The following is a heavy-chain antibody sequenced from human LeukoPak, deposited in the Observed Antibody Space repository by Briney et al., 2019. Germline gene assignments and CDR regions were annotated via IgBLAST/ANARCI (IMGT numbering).Heavy chain of an antibody. D-gene: IGHD3-10*01. V-gene: IGHV1-18*01. Sequence: ASVKVSCKASGYTFTSYGISWVRQAPGQGLEWMGWISAYNGNTNYAQRLQGRVTMTTDTSTSTAYMELRSLRSDDTAVYYCARGDYYGSGSYYKKTVDYWGQGTLVTVSS. CDR1: GYTFTSYG. J-gene: IGHJ4*02. CDR3: ARGDYYGSGSYYKKTVDY. CDR2: ISAYNGNT.